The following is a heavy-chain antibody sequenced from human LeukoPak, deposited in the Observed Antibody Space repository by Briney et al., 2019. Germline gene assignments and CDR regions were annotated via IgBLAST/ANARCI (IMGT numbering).Heavy chain of an antibody. CDR3: AKDVLLWFGELSPADAFDI. Sequence: PGGSLRLSYAASGFTFSSYAMSWVRQAPGKGLEWVSAISGSGGSTYYADSVKGRFTISRDNSKNTLYLQMNSLRAEDTAVHYCAKDVLLWFGELSPADAFDIWGQGTMVTVSS. D-gene: IGHD3-10*01. CDR1: GFTFSSYA. CDR2: ISGSGGST. V-gene: IGHV3-23*01. J-gene: IGHJ3*02.